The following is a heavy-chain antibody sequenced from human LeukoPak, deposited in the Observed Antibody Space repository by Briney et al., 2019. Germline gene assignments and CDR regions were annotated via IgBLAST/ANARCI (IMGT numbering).Heavy chain of an antibody. V-gene: IGHV3-53*01. Sequence: PGGSLRLSCAACGFIVSSNSMTWVRQAPGKGLEWVSVIYSGGSTYYADSVKGRFTISRDNSKNTVYLQMNSLRPEDTAVYYCMWISTGGYWGQGTLVTVS. CDR3: MWISTGGY. CDR2: IYSGGST. J-gene: IGHJ4*02. CDR1: GFIVSSNS. D-gene: IGHD5-12*01.